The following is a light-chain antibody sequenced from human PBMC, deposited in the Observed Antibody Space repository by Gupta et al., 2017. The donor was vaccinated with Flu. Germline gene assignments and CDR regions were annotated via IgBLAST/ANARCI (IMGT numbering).Light chain of an antibody. J-gene: IGKJ3*01. Sequence: GERATLSFRASQSVGTNYVAWDQKKSGQAPRLLIYGAYRRATGIPDRFSGSGSGTEFTLTISRLEPEYFAVYYCQQYSSSPSFGPGTKVDIK. CDR2: GAY. V-gene: IGKV3-20*01. CDR1: QSVGTNY. CDR3: QQYSSSPS.